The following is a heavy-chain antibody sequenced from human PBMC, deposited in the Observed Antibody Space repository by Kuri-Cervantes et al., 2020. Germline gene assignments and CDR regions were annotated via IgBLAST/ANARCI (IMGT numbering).Heavy chain of an antibody. J-gene: IGHJ4*02. Sequence: GGSLRLSCAASRFTFSSYGMHWVRQAPGKGLEWVAVIWYDGSNKYYADSVKGRFTISRDNSKNTLYLQMNSLRAEDTAVYYCARDLSGWGSGYAQPWGQGTLVTVSS. V-gene: IGHV3-33*01. CDR2: IWYDGSNK. CDR3: ARDLSGWGSGYAQP. D-gene: IGHD5-12*01. CDR1: RFTFSSYG.